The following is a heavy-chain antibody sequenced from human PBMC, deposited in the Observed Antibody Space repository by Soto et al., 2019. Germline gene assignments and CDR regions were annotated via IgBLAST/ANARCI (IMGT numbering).Heavy chain of an antibody. D-gene: IGHD5-18*01. J-gene: IGHJ4*02. CDR2: IYYSGST. CDR3: ARRGYSYGLFDY. V-gene: IGHV4-39*01. Sequence: QLQLQESGPGLVKPSETLSLTCTVSGGSISSSSHYWGWIRQPPGKGLEWIGSIYYSGSTYYNPSLKSRVTISVDTSKNQFSLKLSSVTAADTAVYYCARRGYSYGLFDYWGQGTLVTVSS. CDR1: GGSISSSSHY.